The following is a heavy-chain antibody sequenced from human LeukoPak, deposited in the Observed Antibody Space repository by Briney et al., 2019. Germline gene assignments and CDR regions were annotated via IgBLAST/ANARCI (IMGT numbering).Heavy chain of an antibody. Sequence: SETLSLTCAVYGGSFSGYYWSWIRQPPGKGLEWIGEINHSGSTNYNPSLKSRVTISVDTSKNQFSLKLSSVTAADTAVYYCARAKKVLLWFGELFALNNWFDPWGQGTLVTVSS. V-gene: IGHV4-34*01. CDR2: INHSGST. CDR3: ARAKKVLLWFGELFALNNWFDP. D-gene: IGHD3-10*01. J-gene: IGHJ5*02. CDR1: GGSFSGYY.